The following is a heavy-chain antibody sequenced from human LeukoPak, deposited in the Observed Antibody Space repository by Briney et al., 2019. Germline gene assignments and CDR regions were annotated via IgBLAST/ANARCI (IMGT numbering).Heavy chain of an antibody. Sequence: GGSLRLSCAASGFTFSSYDMHWVRQAPGKGLEWVAFIRNDESNKYYTDSVKGRFTISRDNSKSTLYLQMNSLRAEDTAVYYCAKDFGGYSYGELDYWGQGTLVTVSS. CDR3: AKDFGGYSYGELDY. J-gene: IGHJ4*02. V-gene: IGHV3-30*02. CDR1: GFTFSSYD. CDR2: IRNDESNK. D-gene: IGHD5-18*01.